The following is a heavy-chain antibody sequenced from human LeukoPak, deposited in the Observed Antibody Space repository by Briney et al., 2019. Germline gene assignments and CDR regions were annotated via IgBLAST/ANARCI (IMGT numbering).Heavy chain of an antibody. V-gene: IGHV4-39*07. CDR2: IYYSGST. CDR3: ARAGVSSGYYLSEFGYYYYYGMDV. D-gene: IGHD3-22*01. CDR1: GGSISSSSYY. J-gene: IGHJ6*02. Sequence: SETLSLTCTVSGGSISSSSYYWGWIRQPPGKGLEWIGSIYYSGSTYYNPSLKSRVTISVDTSKNQFSLKLSSVTAADTAVYYCARAGVSSGYYLSEFGYYYYYGMDVWGQGTTVTVSS.